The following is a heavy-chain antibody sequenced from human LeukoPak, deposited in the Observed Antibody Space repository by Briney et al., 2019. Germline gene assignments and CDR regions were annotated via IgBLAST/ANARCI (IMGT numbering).Heavy chain of an antibody. CDR2: IGIDSGNT. D-gene: IGHD5-24*01. J-gene: IGHJ4*02. V-gene: IGHV3-48*01. CDR3: ARDYKYAFDN. CDR1: GFTFSDYS. Sequence: GGSLRLSCAASGFTFSDYSMNWVRQAPGKGLEWISYIGIDSGNTIYADSVKGRFTISGDKVKNSLYLQMNSLRVEDTAVYYCARDYKYAFDNWGQGTLVTVSS.